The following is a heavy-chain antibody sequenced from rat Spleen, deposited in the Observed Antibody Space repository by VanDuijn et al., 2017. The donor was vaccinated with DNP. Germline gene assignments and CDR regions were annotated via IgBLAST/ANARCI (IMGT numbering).Heavy chain of an antibody. CDR1: GXXXSDXX. D-gene: IGHD1-2*01. J-gene: IGHJ2*01. CDR2: IVNDDSRP. CDR3: VILDTIVAIGDC. V-gene: IGHV5S10*01. Sequence: EVQLVESGGGLVQPGXXLKLSCXXXGXXXSDXXXTWXXXAPXXGLGGIATIVNDDSRPYYRDSWKGRFTISRDNAKSTLYLQMDSLRSEDTASYCCVILDTIVAIGDCWGQGVMVTVSS.